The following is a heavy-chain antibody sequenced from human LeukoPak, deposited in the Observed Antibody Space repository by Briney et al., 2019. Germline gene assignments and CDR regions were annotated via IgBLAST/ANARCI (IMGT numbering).Heavy chain of an antibody. J-gene: IGHJ6*03. CDR1: GGSISSSSYY. Sequence: SETLSLTCTVSGGSISSSSYYWGWIRQPPGKGLEWIGSIYYSGSTYYNPSLKSRVTISVDTSKNQFSLKLSSVTAADTAVYYCARRGAARNYYYMDVWGKGTTVTVSS. V-gene: IGHV4-39*01. CDR3: ARRGAARNYYYMDV. CDR2: IYYSGST. D-gene: IGHD6-6*01.